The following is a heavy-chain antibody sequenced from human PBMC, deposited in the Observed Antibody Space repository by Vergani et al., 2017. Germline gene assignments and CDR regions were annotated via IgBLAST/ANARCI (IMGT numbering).Heavy chain of an antibody. CDR1: GFSFNTYW. V-gene: IGHV3-74*03. J-gene: IGHJ5*02. Sequence: EVQLVESGGGSVQSGGSLRLSCVASGFSFNTYWMHWVRQVPGKGLMWVARIDEYGNRATYGDFETGRFTISRDNAKNTVFLHMNNLRADDAGVYYCVRTEYCTEIACNTRFDTWGQGALVTVSS. CDR2: IDEYGNRA. D-gene: IGHD2-8*02. CDR3: VRTEYCTEIACNTRFDT.